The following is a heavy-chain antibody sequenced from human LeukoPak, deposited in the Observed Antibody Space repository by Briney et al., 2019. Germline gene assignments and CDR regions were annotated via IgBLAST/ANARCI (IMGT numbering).Heavy chain of an antibody. J-gene: IGHJ3*02. CDR1: GYSFTSYW. CDR3: ARPLDTGKGNDAFDI. Sequence: GESLKISCKGSGYSFTSYWIIRERQMPGKGLEWMGRIDPSDSYTNYSPSFQGHVTISADKSISTAYLQWSSLKASDTAMYYCARPLDTGKGNDAFDIWGQGTLVTVSS. D-gene: IGHD2-8*02. V-gene: IGHV5-10-1*01. CDR2: IDPSDSYT.